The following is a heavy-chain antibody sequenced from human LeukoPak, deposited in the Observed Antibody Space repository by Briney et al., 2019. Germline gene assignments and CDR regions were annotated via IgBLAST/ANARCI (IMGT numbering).Heavy chain of an antibody. Sequence: SETLSLTCTVSGGSISSYYWSWIRQPPGKGREWIGYMYYSGTINYNPSLKSRVTISVDTSKNQFSLKLSSVTPADTAMYYCARAWATDYFDYWGQGTLVTVSS. CDR3: ARAWATDYFDY. V-gene: IGHV4-59*01. CDR2: MYYSGTI. J-gene: IGHJ4*02. CDR1: GGSISSYY.